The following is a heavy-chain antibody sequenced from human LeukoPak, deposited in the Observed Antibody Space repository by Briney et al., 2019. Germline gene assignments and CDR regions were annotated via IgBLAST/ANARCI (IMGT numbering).Heavy chain of an antibody. J-gene: IGHJ4*02. CDR1: GFTFSTYD. V-gene: IGHV3-23*01. CDR2: LTGSGGIT. Sequence: GGSLRLSCAASGFTFSTYDMSWVRQAPGRGLEWVSALTGSGGITYYEDSVKGRFTISRDISKTTLYLQMNSLRAEDTAVYYCARRTSCDYWGQGTLVTVSS. CDR3: ARRTSCDY.